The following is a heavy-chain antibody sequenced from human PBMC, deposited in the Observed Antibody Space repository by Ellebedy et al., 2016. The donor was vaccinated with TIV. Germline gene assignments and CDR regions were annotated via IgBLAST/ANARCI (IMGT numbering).Heavy chain of an antibody. D-gene: IGHD3-3*01. CDR1: GGSVSSGTHY. CDR3: ARGSRFGVRIIVDVFDI. Sequence: SETLSLXXTVSGGSVSSGTHYWNWIRQPPGKGLEWIGFIYSSGRTDYNPSLKSRVTISLDTSNNQFSLNLNSLTAADTAVYYCARGSRFGVRIIVDVFDIWGQGAMVTVSS. V-gene: IGHV4-61*01. J-gene: IGHJ3*02. CDR2: IYSSGRT.